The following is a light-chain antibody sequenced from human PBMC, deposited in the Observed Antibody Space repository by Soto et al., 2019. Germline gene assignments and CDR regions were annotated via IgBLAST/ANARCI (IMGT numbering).Light chain of an antibody. J-gene: IGKJ4*01. CDR2: DVS. CDR1: HDISNY. V-gene: IGKV1-33*01. Sequence: DIQMTQSPSSLSASLGDSVTITCQASHDISNYLNWYQHKPGKAPKLLIYDVSNLEAEVPSRFSGSGSGTDIVCTISNLQPEDIATYYCQQYDNLLLTFGGGTKVEIK. CDR3: QQYDNLLLT.